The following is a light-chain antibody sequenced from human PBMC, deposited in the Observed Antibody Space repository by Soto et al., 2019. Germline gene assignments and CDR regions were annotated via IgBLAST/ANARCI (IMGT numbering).Light chain of an antibody. CDR3: CSYAGSYTWL. V-gene: IGLV2-11*01. CDR1: SSDVGGYNY. Sequence: QSALTQPASVSGSPGQSITISCSGTSSDVGGYNYVSWYQQHPGQAPKLMIYDVTKRPSGVPHRFSASKSGNTASLAISGLQAEDEADYYCCSYAGSYTWLFGGGTKLTVL. CDR2: DVT. J-gene: IGLJ2*01.